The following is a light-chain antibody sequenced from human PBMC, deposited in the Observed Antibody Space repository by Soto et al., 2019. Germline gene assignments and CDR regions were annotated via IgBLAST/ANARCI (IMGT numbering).Light chain of an antibody. J-gene: IGKJ5*01. CDR2: DAY. CDR1: QSFRGL. Sequence: EVVLTPSPVNLSLSPGERATLSCRASQSFRGLLAWYQQKPGQAPRVLIYDAYNRATGIPPRFSGSGSGTDFTLTISSLEPEDSAVYYCQQRHMWPITFGQGTRLEIK. CDR3: QQRHMWPIT. V-gene: IGKV3-11*01.